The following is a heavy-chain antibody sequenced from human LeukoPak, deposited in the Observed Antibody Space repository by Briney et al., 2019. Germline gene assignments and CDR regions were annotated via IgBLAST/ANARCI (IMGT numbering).Heavy chain of an antibody. V-gene: IGHV4-59*01. D-gene: IGHD6-19*01. CDR3: ARIAVSSGWGYFDY. CDR1: GGSILNYY. CDR2: IYSTRDT. Sequence: PSETLSLTCTVSGGSILNYYWTWIRQPPGKGLEWIGYIYSTRDTNYNPSLKSRVSISADTSKSQFSLKLSSVTAADTAVYYCARIAVSSGWGYFDYWGQGTLVTASS. J-gene: IGHJ4*02.